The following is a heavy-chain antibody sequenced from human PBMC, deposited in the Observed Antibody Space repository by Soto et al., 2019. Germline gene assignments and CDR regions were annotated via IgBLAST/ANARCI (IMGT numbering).Heavy chain of an antibody. D-gene: IGHD4-4*01. J-gene: IGHJ6*02. CDR1: GFTFSSYS. V-gene: IGHV3-48*02. CDR2: ISSSSSTI. CDR3: ARDRKGSRHSNYEGVYYYYGMDV. Sequence: PVGSLRLSCAASGFTFSSYSMNWVRQAPGKGLEWVSYISSSSSTIYYADSVKGRFTISRDNAKNSLYLQMNSLRDEDTAVYYCARDRKGSRHSNYEGVYYYYGMDVWGQGTTVTVSS.